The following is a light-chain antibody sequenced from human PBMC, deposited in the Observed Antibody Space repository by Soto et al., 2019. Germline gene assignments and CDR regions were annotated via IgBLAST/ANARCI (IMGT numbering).Light chain of an antibody. CDR1: NIGSKS. Sequence: SYELTQPPSVSVAPGKTARITCGGTNIGSKSVHWYQQKPGQAPVLVIYYDSDRPSGIPERFSGSNSGNTATLTISRVEAGDEADYYCQVWDSSSDHPLFGGGTKLTGL. J-gene: IGLJ2*01. CDR3: QVWDSSSDHPL. CDR2: YDS. V-gene: IGLV3-21*04.